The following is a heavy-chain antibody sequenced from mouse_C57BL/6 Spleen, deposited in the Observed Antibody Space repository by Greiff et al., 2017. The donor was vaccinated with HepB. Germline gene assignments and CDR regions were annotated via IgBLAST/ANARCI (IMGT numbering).Heavy chain of an antibody. CDR1: GYAFSSYW. V-gene: IGHV1-80*01. CDR3: ARGDDGYYGHYFDY. CDR2: IYPGDGDT. J-gene: IGHJ2*01. D-gene: IGHD2-3*01. Sequence: VQLQQSGAELVKPGASVKISCKASGYAFSSYWMNWVKQRPGKGLEWIGQIYPGDGDTNYNGKFKGKAPLTADKSSSTAYMQLSSLTSEDSAVYFCARGDDGYYGHYFDYWGQGTTLTVSS.